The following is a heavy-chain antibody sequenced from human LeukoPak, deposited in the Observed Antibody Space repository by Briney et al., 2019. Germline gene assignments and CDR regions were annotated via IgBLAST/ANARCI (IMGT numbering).Heavy chain of an antibody. D-gene: IGHD3-16*02. CDR3: ARDLGLRLGELSSPPDY. CDR2: IKSDGSTT. J-gene: IGHJ4*02. V-gene: IGHV3-74*01. Sequence: GGSLRLSCAASGFTFSGSAMNWVRQAPGKGLVWVSRIKSDGSTTNYADSVKGRFTISRDNSKNTLYLQMNSLRAEDTAVYYCARDLGLRLGELSSPPDYWGQGTLVTVSS. CDR1: GFTFSGSA.